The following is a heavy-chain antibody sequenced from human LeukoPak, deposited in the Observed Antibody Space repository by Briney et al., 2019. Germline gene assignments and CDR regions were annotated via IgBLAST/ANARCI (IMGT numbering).Heavy chain of an antibody. CDR2: IYTSGST. D-gene: IGHD3-3*01. V-gene: IGHV4-4*07. Sequence: PSETLSLTCTVSGGSISSYYWSWIRQPPGKGLEWIGRIYTSGSTNYNPSLKSRVTMSVDTSKNQFSLKLSSVTAADTAVYYCARDIYDFWSGYYYSDYWGQGTLVTVSS. CDR3: ARDIYDFWSGYYYSDY. CDR1: GGSISSYY. J-gene: IGHJ4*02.